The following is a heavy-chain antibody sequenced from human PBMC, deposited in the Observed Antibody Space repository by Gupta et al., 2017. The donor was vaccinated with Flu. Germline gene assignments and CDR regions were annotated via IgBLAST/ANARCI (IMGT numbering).Heavy chain of an antibody. J-gene: IGHJ4*02. CDR3: ARGPRTYSSNGYFDF. D-gene: IGHD6-19*01. CDR2: ISASGSTL. V-gene: IGHV3-48*03. Sequence: QAPGKGLECVSYISASGSTLYYEDSVKGRFTISRGNAKNSLYLQKNSLRVDDTAVYYCARGPRTYSSNGYFDFWGQGTLVTVSS.